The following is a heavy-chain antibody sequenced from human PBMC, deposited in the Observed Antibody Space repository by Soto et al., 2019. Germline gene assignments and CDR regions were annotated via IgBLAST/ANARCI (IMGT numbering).Heavy chain of an antibody. D-gene: IGHD2-2*01. CDR2: IYYSGST. J-gene: IGHJ6*01. CDR1: GGSISSYY. Sequence: QVQLQESGPGLVKPSETLSLTCTVSGGSISSYYWSWIRQPPGKGLEWIGYIYYSGSTNYNPSLKSRVTISVDTSKNQFSLKLSSVTAADTAVYYCARVPPGDIVVVPAATRDYYYYGMDVW. CDR3: ARVPPGDIVVVPAATRDYYYYGMDV. V-gene: IGHV4-59*01.